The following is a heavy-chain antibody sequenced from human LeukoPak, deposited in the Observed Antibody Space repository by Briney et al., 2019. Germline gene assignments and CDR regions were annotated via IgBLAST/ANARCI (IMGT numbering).Heavy chain of an antibody. J-gene: IGHJ5*02. CDR1: GYSFTSYW. CDR2: IYPGDSDT. Sequence: GESLKISCKGSGYSFTSYWIGWVRQMPGKGLEWMGIIYPGDSDTRYSPSFQGQVTISADKSISTAYLQWSTLKASDTAMHYCARLLPYRDNWFGPWGQGTLVTVSS. D-gene: IGHD3-16*01. CDR3: ARLLPYRDNWFGP. V-gene: IGHV5-51*01.